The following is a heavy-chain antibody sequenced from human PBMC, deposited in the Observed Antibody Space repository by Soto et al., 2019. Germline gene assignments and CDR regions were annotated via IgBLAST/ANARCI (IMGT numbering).Heavy chain of an antibody. CDR2: INHSGST. CDR1: GGSFSGYY. V-gene: IGHV4-34*01. Sequence: SETLSLTCAVYGGSFSGYYWSWIRQPPGKGLEWIGEINHSGSTNYNPSLKSRVTISVDTSKNQFSLKLSSVTAADTAVYYCAQFGDIVVVPAAMGGWFDPWGQGTLVTVSS. J-gene: IGHJ5*02. CDR3: AQFGDIVVVPAAMGGWFDP. D-gene: IGHD2-2*01.